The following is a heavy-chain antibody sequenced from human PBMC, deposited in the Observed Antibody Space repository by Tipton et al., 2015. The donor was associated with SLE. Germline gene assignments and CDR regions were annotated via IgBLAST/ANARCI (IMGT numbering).Heavy chain of an antibody. J-gene: IGHJ4*02. CDR1: GGSFSGYY. V-gene: IGHV4-34*01. Sequence: LRLSCAVYGGSFSGYYWSWIRQPPGKGLEWIGEINHSGSTNYNPSLKSRVTISVDTSKNQFSLKLSSVTAADTAVYYCARTNFDYGDADYWGQGTLVTVSS. CDR3: ARTNFDYGDADY. CDR2: INHSGST. D-gene: IGHD4-17*01.